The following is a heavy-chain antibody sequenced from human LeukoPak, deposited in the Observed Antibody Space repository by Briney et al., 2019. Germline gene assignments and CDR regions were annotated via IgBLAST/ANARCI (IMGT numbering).Heavy chain of an antibody. J-gene: IGHJ4*02. Sequence: HPGGSLRLSCAASGFTFSSYALIWVRQAPGKGLEWVSGISSSGDSTYYADSVKGRFTISRDYSKSTLSLQMNSLRVEDTAVYYCAKDRYDYYDSSLDYWGQGTLVTVSS. V-gene: IGHV3-23*01. CDR2: ISSSGDST. D-gene: IGHD3-22*01. CDR3: AKDRYDYYDSSLDY. CDR1: GFTFSSYA.